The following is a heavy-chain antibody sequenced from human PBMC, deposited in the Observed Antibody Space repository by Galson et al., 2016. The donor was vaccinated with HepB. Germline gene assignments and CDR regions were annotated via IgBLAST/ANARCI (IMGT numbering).Heavy chain of an antibody. CDR2: INPDSGGT. D-gene: IGHD3-16*01. CDR3: AREGDYFWGSFDY. Sequence: SVKVSCKASGYTFTGYHIHWVRQAPGQGLEWMGWINPDSGGTDYAQKFQGWVTLTRDTSINTAYMEIRRLKSDDTAMYYCAREGDYFWGSFDYWGQGALVTVAS. J-gene: IGHJ4*02. CDR1: GYTFTGYH. V-gene: IGHV1-2*04.